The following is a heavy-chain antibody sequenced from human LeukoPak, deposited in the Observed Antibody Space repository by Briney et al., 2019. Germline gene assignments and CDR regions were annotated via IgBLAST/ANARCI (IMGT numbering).Heavy chain of an antibody. J-gene: IGHJ4*02. V-gene: IGHV1-2*02. CDR1: GYTFTDYY. CDR2: ISPNSGGT. CDR3: ARVRGSGNYYTGAFDY. D-gene: IGHD3-10*01. Sequence: ASVKVSCKASGYTFTDYYMHWVRQAPGQGLEWMGWISPNSGGTNYAQKVQGRVTMTRETSISTAYMELSRLRSDDTAAYYCARVRGSGNYYTGAFDYWGQGTLVTVSS.